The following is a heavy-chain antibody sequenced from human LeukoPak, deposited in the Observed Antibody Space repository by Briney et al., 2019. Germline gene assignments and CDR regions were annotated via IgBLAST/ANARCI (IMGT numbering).Heavy chain of an antibody. CDR2: INSDGSTT. CDR3: ARGRYSSGWEDY. D-gene: IGHD6-19*01. Sequence: GGSLRLSCAASGFTFSSYWMHWVRQAPGKGPVWVSRINSDGSTTSYADSVKGRSTISRDNAKNTLYLQMNSLRAEDTAVYYCARGRYSSGWEDYWGQGTLVTVSS. J-gene: IGHJ4*02. V-gene: IGHV3-74*01. CDR1: GFTFSSYW.